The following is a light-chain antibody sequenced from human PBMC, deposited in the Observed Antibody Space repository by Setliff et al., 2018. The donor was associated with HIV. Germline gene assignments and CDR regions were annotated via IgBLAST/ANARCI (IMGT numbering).Light chain of an antibody. CDR1: TSDIGSYNR. V-gene: IGLV2-14*02. J-gene: IGLJ1*01. CDR2: EVT. CDR3: SSYTSSSTHYV. Sequence: LTQPPSVSGSPGQSIIISCTGTTSDIGSYNRVSWYQQRPGTAPKLIIYEVTNRPSGISNRFSGSKSGNTASLTISGLQAEDEADYYCSSYTSSSTHYVFGTGTRSPS.